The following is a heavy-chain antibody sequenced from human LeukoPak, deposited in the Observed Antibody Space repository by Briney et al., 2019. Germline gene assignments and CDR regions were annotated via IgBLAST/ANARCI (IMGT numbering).Heavy chain of an antibody. J-gene: IGHJ4*02. CDR2: VNSRGSDE. CDR1: GFTFRTCS. Sequence: GGSLRLSCTASGFTFRTCSMNWVRQAPGKGLEWVSSVNSRGSDEYYADSVKGRFTISRDNAKNSLYLQMNSLRAEDTAVYYCAREGSIVPHQDLDSWGQGTLVTVSS. V-gene: IGHV3-21*01. CDR3: AREGSIVPHQDLDS. D-gene: IGHD2-8*01.